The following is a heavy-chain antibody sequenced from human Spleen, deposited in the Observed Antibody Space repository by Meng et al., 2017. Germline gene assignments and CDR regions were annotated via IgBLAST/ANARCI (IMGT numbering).Heavy chain of an antibody. Sequence: QVQLQESGPGLVKPSGTLSLTCAVSGGSIRSSNWWSWVRQPPGKGLEWIGEINHSGETDYNPSLQSRVTMSIDTSKNQFSLKLSSVTAADTAVYFCARGPDHAKTGYWGQGTLVTVSS. D-gene: IGHD3-9*01. CDR3: ARGPDHAKTGY. V-gene: IGHV4-4*02. CDR1: GGSIRSSNW. J-gene: IGHJ4*02. CDR2: INHSGET.